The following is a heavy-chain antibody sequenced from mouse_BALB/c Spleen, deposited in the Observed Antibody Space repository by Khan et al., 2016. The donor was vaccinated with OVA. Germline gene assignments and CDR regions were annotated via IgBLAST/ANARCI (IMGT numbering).Heavy chain of an antibody. Sequence: VQLQQSGAELVKPGASVKLSCKASGYTFTSFYIYWVKQRPGQGLEGVGEINPSNGDTNFNEKFKSKATLTVDNSSSTAFLQLSSLTSEDSAVYYCTRGGYGSPFAFWGQGTLVTVS. CDR3: TRGGYGSPFAF. CDR2: INPSNGDT. V-gene: IGHV1S81*02. D-gene: IGHD1-1*01. J-gene: IGHJ3*01. CDR1: GYTFTSFY.